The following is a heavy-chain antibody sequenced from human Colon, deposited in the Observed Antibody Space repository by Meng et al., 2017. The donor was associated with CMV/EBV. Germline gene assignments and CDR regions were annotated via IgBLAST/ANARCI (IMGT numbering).Heavy chain of an antibody. D-gene: IGHD5-12*01. V-gene: IGHV3-15*01. CDR1: GFTFSNAW. Sequence: EVQLVESXXXXVXXGGXLGLSCAASGFTFSNAWMGWVRQAPGKGLEWVGRVKRKIDGEKTDYAAPVKGRFTISRDDSKGMVYLEMNSLKSDDTALYYCTAGLGYRDCDSWDHGTLVTVSS. CDR3: TAGLGYRDCDS. CDR2: VKRKIDGEKT. J-gene: IGHJ5*01.